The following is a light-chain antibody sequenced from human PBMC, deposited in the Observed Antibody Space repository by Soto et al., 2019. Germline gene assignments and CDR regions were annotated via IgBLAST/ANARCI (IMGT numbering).Light chain of an antibody. Sequence: SALTQPASVSGSPGQSITTSCTGTSSDVGLYDYVSWYQQHPGKAPQLMIYAVSNRPSGVSNRFSASKSGNTASLFISGLQAEDEADYYCSSYTSDSSYVFGSGTKVTVL. CDR1: SSDVGLYDY. CDR2: AVS. J-gene: IGLJ1*01. V-gene: IGLV2-14*01. CDR3: SSYTSDSSYV.